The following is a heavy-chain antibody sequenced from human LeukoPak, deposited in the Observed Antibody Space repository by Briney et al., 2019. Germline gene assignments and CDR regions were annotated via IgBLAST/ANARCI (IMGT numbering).Heavy chain of an antibody. Sequence: SQTLSLTCTVSGGSISSGGYYWSWIRQPPGKGLEWIGYIYHSGSTYYNPSLKSRVTISVDRSKNQFSLQLNSVTPEDTAVYYCARGWEPYSSSLDYWGQGTLVTVSS. J-gene: IGHJ4*02. CDR2: IYHSGST. CDR1: GGSISSGGYY. D-gene: IGHD6-13*01. V-gene: IGHV4-30-2*01. CDR3: ARGWEPYSSSLDY.